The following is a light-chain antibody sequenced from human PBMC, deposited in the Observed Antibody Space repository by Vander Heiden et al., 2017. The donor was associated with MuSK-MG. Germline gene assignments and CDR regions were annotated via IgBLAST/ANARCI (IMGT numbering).Light chain of an antibody. Sequence: ILFTQPPATLSLSPGERATLSCRASQSVSSYLAWYQQKPGQAPRLLIYDASNRATGIPARFSGSGSGTDFTLTISSLEPEDFAVYYCQQRSNWLTFGEGTKVEIK. V-gene: IGKV3-11*01. J-gene: IGKJ2*01. CDR2: DAS. CDR3: QQRSNWLT. CDR1: QSVSSY.